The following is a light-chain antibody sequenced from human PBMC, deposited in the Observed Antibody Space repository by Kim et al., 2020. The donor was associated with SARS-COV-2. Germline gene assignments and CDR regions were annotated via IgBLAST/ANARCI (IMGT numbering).Light chain of an antibody. J-gene: IGKJ4*01. CDR1: QSVSSN. CDR2: GAS. V-gene: IGKV3D-15*01. CDR3: QQYNKWPLT. Sequence: GSACERAALSCMASQSVSSNLAWYQHKPGQAPRLLIHGASTRATGIPARFSGSGSGTEFTFTISSLQSEDFAVYYCQQYNKWPLTFGGGTKVDIK.